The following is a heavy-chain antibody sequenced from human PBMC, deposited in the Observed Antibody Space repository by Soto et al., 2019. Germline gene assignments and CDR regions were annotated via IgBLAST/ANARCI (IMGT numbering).Heavy chain of an antibody. CDR2: ISAYNGNT. D-gene: IGHD2-15*01. Sequence: GASVKVSCKASGYTFTSYGISWVRQAPGQGLEWMGWISAYNGNTNYAQKLQGRVTMTTDTSTSTAYMELRSLRSDDTAVYYCARDQDVVVVAATQLDYWGQGTLVTVSS. J-gene: IGHJ4*02. CDR3: ARDQDVVVVAATQLDY. V-gene: IGHV1-18*01. CDR1: GYTFTSYG.